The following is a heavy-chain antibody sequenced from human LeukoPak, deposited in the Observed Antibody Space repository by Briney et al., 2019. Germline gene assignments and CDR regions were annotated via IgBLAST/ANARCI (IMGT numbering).Heavy chain of an antibody. CDR1: GGSISSGDYY. V-gene: IGHV4-30-4*08. D-gene: IGHD1-26*01. CDR2: TYYSGST. Sequence: PSETLSLTCTVSGGSISSGDYYWSWIRQPPGKGLEWIGYTYYSGSTYYNPSLKSRVTISVDTSKNQFSLKLSSVTAADTAVYYCASSIVGATTAITLFDYWGQGTLVTVSS. J-gene: IGHJ4*02. CDR3: ASSIVGATTAITLFDY.